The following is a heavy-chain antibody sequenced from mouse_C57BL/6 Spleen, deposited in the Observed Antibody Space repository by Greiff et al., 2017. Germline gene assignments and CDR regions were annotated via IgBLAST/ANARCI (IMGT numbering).Heavy chain of an antibody. CDR1: GFTFSSYA. D-gene: IGHD2-2*01. J-gene: IGHJ1*03. CDR2: ISSGGDYI. CDR3: TRVGGIYYGNDEGYFDV. V-gene: IGHV5-9-1*02. Sequence: EVQRVESGEGLVKPGGSLKLSCAASGFTFSSYAMSWVRQTPEKRLEWVAYISSGGDYIYYADTVKGRFTISRDNARNTLYLQMSSLKSEDTAMYYCTRVGGIYYGNDEGYFDVWGTGTTVTVSS.